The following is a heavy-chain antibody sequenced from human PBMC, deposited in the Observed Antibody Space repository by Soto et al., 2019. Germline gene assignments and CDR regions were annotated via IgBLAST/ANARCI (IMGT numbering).Heavy chain of an antibody. CDR3: ARHYDILTGYYIPYYFDY. CDR2: IYNIGST. V-gene: IGHV4-59*08. Sequence: AETLSLTCTVSGGSISGYYWSWLRQPPGKGLEWIGYIYNIGSTNYNPSLRSRVTISVDTSKNQFSLKLSSVTAADTAVYYCARHYDILTGYYIPYYFDYWGQGTLVTVSS. J-gene: IGHJ4*02. D-gene: IGHD3-9*01. CDR1: GGSISGYY.